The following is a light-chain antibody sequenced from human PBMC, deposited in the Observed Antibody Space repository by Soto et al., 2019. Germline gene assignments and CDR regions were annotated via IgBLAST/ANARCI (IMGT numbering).Light chain of an antibody. CDR3: QQANSLPHT. CDR2: GTF. Sequence: DIQMTQSPSSVSASLGDRVTITCRASQGIGNWLAWYQQKPGKAPKLLIYGTFNLQSGVPSRFSGSGSGTDFTLTLSSLQPEDVATYYCQQANSLPHTFGPGSKVDIK. J-gene: IGKJ3*01. CDR1: QGIGNW. V-gene: IGKV1-12*01.